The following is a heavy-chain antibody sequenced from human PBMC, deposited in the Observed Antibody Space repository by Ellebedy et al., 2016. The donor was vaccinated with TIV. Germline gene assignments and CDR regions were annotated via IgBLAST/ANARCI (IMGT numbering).Heavy chain of an antibody. CDR3: ARQREWYFEH. V-gene: IGHV5-51*01. CDR1: GYTFTSYW. Sequence: GESLKISCKGSGYTFTSYWIAWVRQMPGKGLEWMGIIYPGDSDTRYSPSFQGQVTISADKSISTAYLQWLSLKASDTAMYYCARQREWYFEHWGRGTLVTVSS. J-gene: IGHJ2*01. CDR2: IYPGDSDT.